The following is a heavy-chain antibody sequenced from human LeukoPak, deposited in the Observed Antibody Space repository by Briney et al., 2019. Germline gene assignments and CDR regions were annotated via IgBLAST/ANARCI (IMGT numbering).Heavy chain of an antibody. J-gene: IGHJ3*02. CDR3: PRSQSRYSTDAFAI. CDR1: GFTFSSHW. CDR2: ISGDESNT. Sequence: GGPLRLSCAASGFTFSSHWVQGFRRAPGRGRVGGSRISGDESNTTYAHSVKGRLTISRDNAKHTVYLQMKSLRAEDTAVYQCPRSQSRYSTDAFAISGQATMATLPS. V-gene: IGHV3-74*03. D-gene: IGHD6-13*01.